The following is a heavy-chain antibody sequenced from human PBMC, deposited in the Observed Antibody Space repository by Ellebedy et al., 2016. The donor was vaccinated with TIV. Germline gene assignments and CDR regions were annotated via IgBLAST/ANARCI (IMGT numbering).Heavy chain of an antibody. J-gene: IGHJ3*02. CDR2: MRQDGGDK. V-gene: IGHV3-7*01. CDR1: GFSFSSYW. D-gene: IGHD4-17*01. CDR3: ATDGSYGDYRSPTHAFVM. Sequence: GGSLRLSCAASGFSFSSYWMSWVRQAPGKGLEWVANMRQDGGDKYYVDSVKGRFTISRDNAKNSLYLEMNSLRAEDTAVYYCATDGSYGDYRSPTHAFVMWGQGTMVAVSS.